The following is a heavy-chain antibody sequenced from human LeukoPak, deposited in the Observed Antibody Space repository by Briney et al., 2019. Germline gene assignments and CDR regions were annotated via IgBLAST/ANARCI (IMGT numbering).Heavy chain of an antibody. D-gene: IGHD3-22*01. J-gene: IGHJ4*02. CDR2: ISWNSGSI. V-gene: IGHV3-9*01. CDR3: AKDTEGYYDSSGYFVY. CDR1: GFTFDDYA. Sequence: GGSLRLSCAASGFTFDDYAMHWVRQAPGKGLEWVSGISWNSGSIDYADSVKGRFTISRDNAKNSLYLQMNSLRAEDTALYYCAKDTEGYYDSSGYFVYWGQGTLVTVSS.